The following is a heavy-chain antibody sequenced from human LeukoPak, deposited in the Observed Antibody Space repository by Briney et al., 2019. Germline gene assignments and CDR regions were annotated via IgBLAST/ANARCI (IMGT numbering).Heavy chain of an antibody. CDR1: GFTFTTHA. D-gene: IGHD4-11*01. CDR2: ISGDGDTT. J-gene: IGHJ4*02. V-gene: IGHV3-23*01. CDR3: ANQYPG. Sequence: GGSLRLSCAASGFTFTTHAMARVRQAPGKGLDWVSGISGDGDTTYYADSVKGRFTISRDNSKNTLYLQMNSLRAEDTAVYYCANQYPGWGQGTLVTVSS.